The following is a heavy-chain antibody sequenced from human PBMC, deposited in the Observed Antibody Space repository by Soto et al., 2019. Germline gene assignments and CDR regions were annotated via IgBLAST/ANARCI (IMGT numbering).Heavy chain of an antibody. CDR2: ISSTTNYI. CDR1: GFTFTRYS. Sequence: GSLRLSCAASGFTFTRYSMNWVRQAPGKGLEWVSSISSTTNYIYYGDSMKGRFTISRDNAKNSLYLEMNSLRAEDTAVYYCARESEDLASNFDYWGQGTLVTVSS. J-gene: IGHJ4*02. CDR3: ARESEDLASNFDY. V-gene: IGHV3-21*06.